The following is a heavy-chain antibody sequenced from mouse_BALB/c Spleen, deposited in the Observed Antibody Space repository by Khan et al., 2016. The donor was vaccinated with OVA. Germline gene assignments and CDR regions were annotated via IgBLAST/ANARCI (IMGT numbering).Heavy chain of an antibody. V-gene: IGHV1-7*01. CDR1: GYTFTSYW. J-gene: IGHJ3*01. Sequence: QVQLQQSGAELAKPGASVKMSCKASGYTFTSYWMHWVKQRPGQGLEWIGYINPATDYTEYNQKFKNKATLTADKSSSTAYMQLSSLTSEDSAVYYCVNHGSSSAWFTYWGQGTPVTVSA. D-gene: IGHD1-1*01. CDR3: VNHGSSSAWFTY. CDR2: INPATDYT.